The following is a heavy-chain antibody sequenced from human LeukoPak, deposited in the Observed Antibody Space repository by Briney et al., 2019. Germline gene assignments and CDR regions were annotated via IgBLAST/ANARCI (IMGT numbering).Heavy chain of an antibody. CDR2: TYYRSYWYY. CDR1: GDSVSSNSGA. J-gene: IGHJ3*01. Sequence: SQTLSLTCAISGDSVSSNSGAWNWIRQSPSRGLEWLGRTYYRSYWYYDYAVAVRSRVTINPDTSKNQFSLQLNSVTPGDTAVYFCVRDRGWALDVWGRGTMVTVSS. V-gene: IGHV6-1*01. D-gene: IGHD3-10*01. CDR3: VRDRGWALDV.